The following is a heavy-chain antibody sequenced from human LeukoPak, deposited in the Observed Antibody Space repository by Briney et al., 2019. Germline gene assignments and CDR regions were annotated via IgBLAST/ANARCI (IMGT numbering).Heavy chain of an antibody. J-gene: IGHJ4*02. CDR3: AIRKSGNAIDY. V-gene: IGHV3-66*01. CDR1: GFTVSNNY. Sequence: GGSLRLSCAAAGFTVSNNYMSWVRQAPGKGLEWVSVIYSGGSAYYADSAKGRFSIPRDKSKNTLYLQMNSLRAEDTAVYYWAIRKSGNAIDYWGQGTLVPVSS. D-gene: IGHD5-12*01. CDR2: IYSGGSA.